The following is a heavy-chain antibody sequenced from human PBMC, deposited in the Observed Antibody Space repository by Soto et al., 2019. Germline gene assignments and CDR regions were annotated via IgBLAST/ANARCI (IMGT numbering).Heavy chain of an antibody. V-gene: IGHV3-23*01. D-gene: IGHD4-17*01. CDR3: AHPRGYGVFDAYDI. J-gene: IGHJ3*02. Sequence: GGSLRLSCVASGFTISTYAMSWVRQAPGKGLEWVSALTPSGGETYYADSVKGRFTISRDNSMNALYLQMNSLRIEDTAVYYCAHPRGYGVFDAYDIWGQGTMVTVSS. CDR1: GFTISTYA. CDR2: LTPSGGET.